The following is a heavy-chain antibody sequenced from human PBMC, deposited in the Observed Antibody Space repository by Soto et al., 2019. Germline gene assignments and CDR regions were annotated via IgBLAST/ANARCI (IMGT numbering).Heavy chain of an antibody. J-gene: IGHJ6*02. CDR3: ARVPPEAVGGMDX. Sequence: SETLSLTCTVSGGSISGYYWSWVRQSPGKGLEWILYMYYGGSINYNHSLKSRVTISVETSKKQVSLKLTSVTAADTAVYYCARVPPEAVGGMDXWGQVTTVTVS. CDR2: MYYGGSI. CDR1: GGSISGYY. V-gene: IGHV4-59*01.